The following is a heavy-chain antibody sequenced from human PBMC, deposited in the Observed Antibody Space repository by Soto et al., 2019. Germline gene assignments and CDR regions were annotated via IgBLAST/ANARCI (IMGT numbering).Heavy chain of an antibody. V-gene: IGHV3-30*18. J-gene: IGHJ4*02. CDR3: AKVMPPLTGNHFFDY. CDR2: ISHDGSKT. Sequence: QVQLVESGGGVVQPGRSLRLSCAASGFTFSSHGMHWVRQAPGKGLEWLAVISHDGSKTYYADSVKGRVTISRDNSRNALYLQMNSLRVEDTALYSCAKVMPPLTGNHFFDYWGQGTLVTVSS. CDR1: GFTFSSHG. D-gene: IGHD3-9*01.